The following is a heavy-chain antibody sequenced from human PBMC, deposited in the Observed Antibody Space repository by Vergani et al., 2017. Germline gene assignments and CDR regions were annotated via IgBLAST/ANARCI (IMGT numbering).Heavy chain of an antibody. V-gene: IGHV4-39*01. D-gene: IGHD3-9*01. J-gene: IGHJ4*02. CDR1: GGSITSSSYY. CDR3: ARTESFILRYFHWAL. CDR2: IYHSGGA. Sequence: QLHLQVSGPGLVKPSETLSLTCTVSGGSITSSSYYWGWIRQPPGKGLEWIGNIYHSGGAYYNPSLKGRVTISVDTSKNQFSLEVTSVTAADTAIYFCARTESFILRYFHWALWGQGTLVTVSS.